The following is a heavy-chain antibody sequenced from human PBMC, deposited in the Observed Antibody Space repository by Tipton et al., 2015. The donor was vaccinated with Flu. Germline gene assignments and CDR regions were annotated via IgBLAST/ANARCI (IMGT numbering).Heavy chain of an antibody. CDR3: ARGTPLWFGDLDY. D-gene: IGHD3-10*01. CDR2: IYYSGST. Sequence: TLSLTCTVSGGSISSSSYYWGWIRQPPGKGLEWIGSIYYSGSTYYNPSLKSRVSISVDTSKNQFSLKLTSMTAADTAVYYCARGTPLWFGDLDYWGQGTLVTVSS. V-gene: IGHV4-39*07. CDR1: GGSISSSSYY. J-gene: IGHJ4*02.